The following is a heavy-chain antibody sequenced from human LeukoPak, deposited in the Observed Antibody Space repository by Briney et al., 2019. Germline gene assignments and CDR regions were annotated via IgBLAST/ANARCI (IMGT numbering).Heavy chain of an antibody. V-gene: IGHV7-4-1*02. Sequence: VASVKVSCKASGYTFTNYAMNWVRQAPGQGLEWMGWINTNTGNPTYAQGFTGRFVFSLDTSVSTAYPQISSLKAEDTAVYYCARDQSSSWSHYYYMDVWGKGTTVTVSS. D-gene: IGHD6-13*01. CDR2: INTNTGNP. CDR1: GYTFTNYA. J-gene: IGHJ6*03. CDR3: ARDQSSSWSHYYYMDV.